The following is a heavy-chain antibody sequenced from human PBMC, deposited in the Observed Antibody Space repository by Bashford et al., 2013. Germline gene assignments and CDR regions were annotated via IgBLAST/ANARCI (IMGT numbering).Heavy chain of an antibody. D-gene: IGHD6-13*01. J-gene: IGHJ6*02. Sequence: GGSLRLSCAASGFTFSSYEMNWVRQAPGKGLEWVSYISSSGSTIYYADSVKGRFTISRDNAKNSLYLQMNSLRAEDTAVYYCARDDYRSSWYSEYYYYYGMDVWGQGTTVTVSS. CDR3: ARDDYRSSWYSEYYYYYGMDV. CDR2: ISSSGSTI. V-gene: IGHV3-48*03. CDR1: GFTFSSYE.